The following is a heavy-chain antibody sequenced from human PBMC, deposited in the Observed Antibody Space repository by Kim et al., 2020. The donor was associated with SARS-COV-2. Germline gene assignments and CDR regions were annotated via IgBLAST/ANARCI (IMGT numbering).Heavy chain of an antibody. CDR2: ISGNGEKT. D-gene: IGHD3-10*01. CDR1: GFTFSTYV. CDR3: AKVDGSGSYLVAAFDI. Sequence: GGSLRLSCAASGFTFSTYVMTWVRQAPGKGLEGVASISGNGEKTFYADSVKGRFTISRDNSKNTLYLQMNSLRAEDTAIYYCAKVDGSGSYLVAAFDIWGQGTMVTVPA. V-gene: IGHV3-23*01. J-gene: IGHJ3*02.